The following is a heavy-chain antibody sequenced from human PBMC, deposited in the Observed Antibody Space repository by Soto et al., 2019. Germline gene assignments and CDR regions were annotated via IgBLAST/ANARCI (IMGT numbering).Heavy chain of an antibody. CDR2: IIPIFGTA. CDR3: ASSWIEVVVVAANKYYYYYGMDV. Sequence: SVKVSCKASGGTFSSYAISWVRQAPGQGLEWMGGIIPIFGTANYAQKFQGRVTITADESTSTAYMELSSLRSEDTAVYYCASSWIEVVVVAANKYYYYYGMDVWGQGTTVTVSS. D-gene: IGHD2-15*01. CDR1: GGTFSSYA. V-gene: IGHV1-69*13. J-gene: IGHJ6*02.